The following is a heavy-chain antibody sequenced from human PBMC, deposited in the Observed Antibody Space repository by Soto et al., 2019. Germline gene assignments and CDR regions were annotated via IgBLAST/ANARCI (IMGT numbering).Heavy chain of an antibody. CDR1: GFTFSSFY. CDR2: ISGSGGTT. J-gene: IGHJ4*02. CDR3: AKYRRDSSAWNSEL. Sequence: EVELLESGGGLVQPGGSLRLSCAASGFTFSSFYMTWVRQAPGKGLEWVSGISGSGGTTNYADSVKDRFTISRDNSKSTLFLQMHSLRAEDTAVYYCAKYRRDSSAWNSELGGQGTLVTVSS. D-gene: IGHD3-22*01. V-gene: IGHV3-23*01.